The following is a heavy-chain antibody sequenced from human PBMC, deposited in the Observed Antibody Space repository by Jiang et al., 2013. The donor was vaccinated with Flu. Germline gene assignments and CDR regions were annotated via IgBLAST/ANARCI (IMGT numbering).Heavy chain of an antibody. CDR3: AAAPYRAYSHGGFDY. CDR2: IFYSGST. CDR1: GGSISSYY. D-gene: IGHD5-18*01. Sequence: GSGLVKPSETLSLTCTVSGGSISSYYWSWIRQPPGKGLEWIGYIFYSGSTTYNPSLKSRVSISLDTSKNQFSLKLTSVTAADTAVYYCAAAPYRAYSHGGFDYWGQGTLVTVSS. V-gene: IGHV4-59*01. J-gene: IGHJ4*02.